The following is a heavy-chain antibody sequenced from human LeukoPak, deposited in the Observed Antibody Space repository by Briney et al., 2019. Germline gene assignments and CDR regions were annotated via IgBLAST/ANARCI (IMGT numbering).Heavy chain of an antibody. V-gene: IGHV4-31*03. CDR2: IYYSGST. J-gene: IGHJ4*02. CDR3: ARAIVMQRFLEWLSDLYYFDY. D-gene: IGHD3-3*01. Sequence: SETLSLTCTVSGGSISSGGYYWSWLRQHPGKGLEWIGYIYYSGSTYYNPSLKSRVTISVDTSKNQFSLKLSSVTAADTAVYYCARAIVMQRFLEWLSDLYYFDYWGQGTLVTVSS. CDR1: GGSISSGGYY.